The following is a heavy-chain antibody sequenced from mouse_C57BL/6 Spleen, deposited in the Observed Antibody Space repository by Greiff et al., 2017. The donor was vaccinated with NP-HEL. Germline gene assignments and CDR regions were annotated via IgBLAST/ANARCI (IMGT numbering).Heavy chain of an antibody. CDR2: INPNNGGT. CDR1: GYTFTDYN. CDR3: ARDYYGSSYEMDY. V-gene: IGHV1-22*01. J-gene: IGHJ4*01. D-gene: IGHD1-1*01. Sequence: DVKLQESGPELVKPGASVKMSCKASGYTFTDYNMHWVKQSHGKSLEWIGYINPNNGGTSYNQKFKGKATLTVNKSSSTAYMELRSLTSEDSAVYYCARDYYGSSYEMDYWGQGTSVTVSS.